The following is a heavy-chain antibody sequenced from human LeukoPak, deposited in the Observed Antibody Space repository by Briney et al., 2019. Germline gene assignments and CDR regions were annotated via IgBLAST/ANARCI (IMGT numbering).Heavy chain of an antibody. CDR1: GFTFSSYE. D-gene: IGHD3-3*01. Sequence: QPGGSLRLSCAASGFTFSSYEMNWVRQAPGKGLEWVANIKQDGSEKYYVDSVKGRFTISRDNAKNSLYLQMNSLRAEDTAVYYCARGYYDFWSGYYSGDPFDYWGQGTLVTVSS. CDR3: ARGYYDFWSGYYSGDPFDY. J-gene: IGHJ4*02. CDR2: IKQDGSEK. V-gene: IGHV3-7*04.